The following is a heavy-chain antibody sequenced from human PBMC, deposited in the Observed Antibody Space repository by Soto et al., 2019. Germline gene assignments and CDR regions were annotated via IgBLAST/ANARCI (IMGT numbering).Heavy chain of an antibody. Sequence: PSETLSLTCPVSGVSIISGNWWTWVRQSPQRGLEYIGEIFHDGTANYYPSFERRVAISVDTSKNQFSLKLTSVTAADTAIYFCARLVYDTRLNYMYFDFWGQGTLVTVSS. D-gene: IGHD3-10*01. CDR2: IFHDGTA. CDR1: GVSIISGNW. CDR3: ARLVYDTRLNYMYFDF. V-gene: IGHV4-4*02. J-gene: IGHJ4*02.